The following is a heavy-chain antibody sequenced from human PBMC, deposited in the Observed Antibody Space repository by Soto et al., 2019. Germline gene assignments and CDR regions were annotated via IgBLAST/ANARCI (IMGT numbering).Heavy chain of an antibody. CDR2: IIPIPGTA. J-gene: IGHJ6*02. V-gene: IGHV1-69*01. D-gene: IGHD2-2*01. Sequence: QVQLVQSGAEVKKPGSSVKVSCKASGGTFGSYAISWVRQAPGQGLEWMGGIIPIPGTANYAQKFQGRVTIAGDESTSTAHMALSSLRSEDTAVYYCARSQGSSTSLEIYYYYYYGMDVWGQGTTVTVSS. CDR1: GGTFGSYA. CDR3: ARSQGSSTSLEIYYYYYYGMDV.